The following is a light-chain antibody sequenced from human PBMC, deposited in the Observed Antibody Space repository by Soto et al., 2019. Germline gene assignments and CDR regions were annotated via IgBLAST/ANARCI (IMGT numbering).Light chain of an antibody. CDR3: QQRGKWPIT. CDR1: QSVSSY. J-gene: IGKJ5*01. V-gene: IGKV3-11*01. Sequence: EIVLTQSPATLSLSPGERTTLSCRASQSVSSYLAWYQQKPGQAPRLLIYDASNRATGIPARFSGSGSGTVFSLTISSLEPEDFAVYYCQQRGKWPITFGQGTRLEIK. CDR2: DAS.